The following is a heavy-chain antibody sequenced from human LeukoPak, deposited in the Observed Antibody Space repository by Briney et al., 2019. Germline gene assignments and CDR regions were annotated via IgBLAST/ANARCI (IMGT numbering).Heavy chain of an antibody. CDR2: IYYSGST. J-gene: IGHJ6*03. V-gene: IGHV4-59*01. CDR3: ARGHSIEPYYYYYYMDV. CDR1: GGSISSYY. D-gene: IGHD4-11*01. Sequence: SETLSLTCTVSGGSISSYYWSWIRQPPGKGLEWIGYIYYSGSTNYNPSLKSRVTISVDTSKNQFSLKLSSVTAADTAVYYCARGHSIEPYYYYYYMDVWGKGTTVTVSS.